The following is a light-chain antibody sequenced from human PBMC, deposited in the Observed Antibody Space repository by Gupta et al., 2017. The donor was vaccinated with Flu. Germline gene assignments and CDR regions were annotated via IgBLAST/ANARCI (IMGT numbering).Light chain of an antibody. Sequence: PTTRSASVGDRVTISCRASQGISGWMAWYQKKPGKAPKLLIYKASSVDSGVPSRFSGSGSGTEYTLTIANLQPDDFATYYCKQESSSPITFGQGTQMEI. CDR2: KAS. V-gene: IGKV1-5*03. CDR1: QGISGW. CDR3: KQESSSPIT. J-gene: IGKJ5*01.